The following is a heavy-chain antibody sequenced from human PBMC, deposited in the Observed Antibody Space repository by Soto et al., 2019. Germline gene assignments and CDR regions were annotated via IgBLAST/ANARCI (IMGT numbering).Heavy chain of an antibody. CDR2: ISYDGSNK. CDR3: AKDIGGGWIVY. J-gene: IGHJ4*02. V-gene: IGHV3-30*18. D-gene: IGHD3-16*01. Sequence: QVQLVESGGGVVQPGRSLRLSCAASGFTFSSYGMHWVRQAPGKGLEWVAVISYDGSNKYYADSVKGRFTISRDNSKNTLYLQRNSLRAEDTAVYYWAKDIGGGWIVYWGQGTLVTVSS. CDR1: GFTFSSYG.